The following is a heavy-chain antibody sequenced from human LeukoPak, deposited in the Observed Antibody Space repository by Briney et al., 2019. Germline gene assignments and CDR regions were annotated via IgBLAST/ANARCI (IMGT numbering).Heavy chain of an antibody. J-gene: IGHJ4*02. CDR1: GYSISSGYY. V-gene: IGHV4-38-2*01. CDR3: ARLIPRFDY. CDR2: IYHSGNT. Sequence: SETLSLTCAVSGYSISSGYYWGWIRQPPGKGLEWIGSIYHSGNTYYNPSLKSRVTISVDTSKNQFSLKLSSVTAADTAVYYCARLIPRFDYWGQGTLVTVSS.